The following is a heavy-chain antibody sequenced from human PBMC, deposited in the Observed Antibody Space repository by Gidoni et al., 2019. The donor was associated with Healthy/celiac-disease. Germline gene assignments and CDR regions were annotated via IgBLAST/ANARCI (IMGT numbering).Heavy chain of an antibody. CDR3: ARDVSGSYLAGWLDP. Sequence: EVQLVEAGGGLVQPGGALRLSCAASGFTCRRYSMNWVRQAPGKGLEWVSNISSSSSTIYYADSVKGRFTISRDNAKNSLYLQMNSLRDEDAAVYYCARDVSGSYLAGWLDPWGQGTLVTVSS. D-gene: IGHD1-26*01. J-gene: IGHJ5*02. CDR2: ISSSSSTI. CDR1: GFTCRRYS. V-gene: IGHV3-48*02.